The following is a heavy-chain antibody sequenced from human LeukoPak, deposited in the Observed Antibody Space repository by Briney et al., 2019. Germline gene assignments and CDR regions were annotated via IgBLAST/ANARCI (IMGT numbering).Heavy chain of an antibody. CDR2: IIPILGIA. J-gene: IGHJ4*02. CDR3: ARDLFACSGGSCYFDY. Sequence: SVKVSCKASGGTFSSYAISWVRQAPGQGLEWTGRIIPILGIANYAQKFQGRVTITADKSTSTAYMELSSLRSEDTAVYYCARDLFACSGGSCYFDYWGQGTLVTVSS. CDR1: GGTFSSYA. D-gene: IGHD2-15*01. V-gene: IGHV1-69*04.